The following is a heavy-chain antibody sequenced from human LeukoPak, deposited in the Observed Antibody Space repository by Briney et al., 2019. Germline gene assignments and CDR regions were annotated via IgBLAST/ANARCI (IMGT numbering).Heavy chain of an antibody. Sequence: GGSLRLSCAASGFTVSNNYMSWVRQAPGKGLEWVSSISSSSSYMYYADSVKGRFTISRDNAKNSLYLQMNSLRAEDTAVYYCARGYCSSTSCYELNYYYYYMDVWGKGTTVTVSS. CDR3: ARGYCSSTSCYELNYYYYYMDV. J-gene: IGHJ6*03. CDR1: GFTVSNNY. D-gene: IGHD2-2*01. CDR2: ISSSSSYM. V-gene: IGHV3-21*01.